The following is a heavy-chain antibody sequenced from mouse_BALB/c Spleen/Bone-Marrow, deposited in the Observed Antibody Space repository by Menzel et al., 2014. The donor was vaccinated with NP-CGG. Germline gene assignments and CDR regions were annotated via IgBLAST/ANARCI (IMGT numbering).Heavy chain of an antibody. CDR2: IDLYNGGT. J-gene: IGHJ4*01. CDR3: ARLGDGYYDALDY. D-gene: IGHD2-3*01. CDR1: GYAFTNYN. Sequence: EVQLQESGPELVKPGASVKVSCKASGYAFTNYNMYWVKQSHGKSLEWIGYIDLYNGGTSYNQKFKGKATLTVDKSSSTAYMHLNSLTSEDSAVYYCARLGDGYYDALDYWGQGTSVTVSS. V-gene: IGHV1S135*01.